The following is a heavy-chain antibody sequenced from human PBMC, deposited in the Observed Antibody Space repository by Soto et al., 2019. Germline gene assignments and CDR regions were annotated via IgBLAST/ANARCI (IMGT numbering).Heavy chain of an antibody. D-gene: IGHD6-13*01. CDR1: GYTFTGYY. CDR3: ATHSIAATDTPDPQFDY. J-gene: IGHJ4*02. CDR2: INPNSGGT. V-gene: IGHV1-2*04. Sequence: ASVKVSCKASGYTFTGYYIHWVRQAPGQGLEWMGWINPNSGGTNYAQKFQGWVTMTRDTSFNTAYMELTRLISDDTAVYYCATHSIAATDTPDPQFDYWGQGTLVTVSS.